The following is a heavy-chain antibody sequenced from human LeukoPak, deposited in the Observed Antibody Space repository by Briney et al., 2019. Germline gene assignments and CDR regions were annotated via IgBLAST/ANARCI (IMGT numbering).Heavy chain of an antibody. J-gene: IGHJ4*02. CDR3: ARAKSSLAVDY. CDR2: IYTSGST. Sequence: SETLSLTCTVSGGSISSYYWSWIRQPAGKGLEWIGRIYTSGSTNYNPTLKCRVTMSVDTSKNQFSLKLSCVTAADTAVYYCARAKSSLAVDYWGQGTLVTASS. CDR1: GGSISSYY. D-gene: IGHD6-6*01. V-gene: IGHV4-4*07.